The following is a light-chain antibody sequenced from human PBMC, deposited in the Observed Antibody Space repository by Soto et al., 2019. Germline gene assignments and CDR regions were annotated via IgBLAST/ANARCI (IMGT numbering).Light chain of an antibody. V-gene: IGKV1-5*01. CDR2: DAS. CDR3: QHLYSDPRTWT. J-gene: IGKJ1*01. CDR1: QRINKW. Sequence: DIQMTQSPSTLSASVGDTVTVTCRASQRINKWLAWHQQKPGKAPKLLIYDASSLQSGVPPRFSGSGYGPDFTLTISSLQPEDFATYYCQHLYSDPRTWTFGKGTKVDIK.